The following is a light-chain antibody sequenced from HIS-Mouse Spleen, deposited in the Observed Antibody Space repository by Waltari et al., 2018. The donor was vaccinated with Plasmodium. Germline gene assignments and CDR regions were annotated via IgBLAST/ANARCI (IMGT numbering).Light chain of an antibody. CDR2: GAS. CDR3: QKEYNVLYT. Sequence: EIVMTQSPATLSLSPGERATLSCRASQSVSSSYLSWDQQNPGQAPRLLSYGASTRATTMPARFGGAGSGTDFTLTTGSMQPEDFAVYYCQKEYNVLYTFGQGTKLEIK. J-gene: IGKJ2*01. CDR1: QSVSSSY. V-gene: IGKV3D-7*01.